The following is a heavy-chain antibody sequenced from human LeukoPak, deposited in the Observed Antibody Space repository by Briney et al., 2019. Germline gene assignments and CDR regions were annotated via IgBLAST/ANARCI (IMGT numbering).Heavy chain of an antibody. CDR3: AKDSSISWFGGDSQ. CDR2: ISTDGSYV. D-gene: IGHD3-10*01. CDR1: GFTFSSYA. J-gene: IGHJ4*02. Sequence: GGSLRLSCAASGFTFSSYAMSWVRQAPGKGLEWVALISTDGSYVNYADSVKGRFTISRDNSKNTLYLQMNSLRTEDTAVYYCAKDSSISWFGGDSQWGQGTLVTVSS. V-gene: IGHV3-30*18.